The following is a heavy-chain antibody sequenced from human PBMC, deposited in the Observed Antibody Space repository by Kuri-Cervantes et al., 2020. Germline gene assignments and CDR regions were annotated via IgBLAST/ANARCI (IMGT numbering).Heavy chain of an antibody. CDR2: IIPIFRTT. CDR3: ASGDAFGVVDYYMDV. Sequence: SVKVSCKTSGDTFNNYAIIWVRQAPGQGPEWMGGIIPIFRTTNYAQKFQGRLTITADESASTAYMELSSLRSEDTAVYYCASGDAFGVVDYYMDVWGKGTTVTVSS. D-gene: IGHD3-3*01. J-gene: IGHJ6*03. CDR1: GDTFNNYA. V-gene: IGHV1-69*13.